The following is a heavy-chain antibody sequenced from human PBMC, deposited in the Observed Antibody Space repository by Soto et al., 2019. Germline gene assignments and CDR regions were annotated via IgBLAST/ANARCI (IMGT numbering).Heavy chain of an antibody. D-gene: IGHD1-26*01. CDR2: ISDSGGST. J-gene: IGHJ4*02. CDR3: AKAGPNSHGRNYFDY. V-gene: IGHV3-23*01. CDR1: GFTFSSYA. Sequence: EVQLLESGGGLVQPGGSLRLSCAASGFTFSSYATSWVRQAPGKGLEWVSSISDSGGSTYYADSMKGRFTISRDNSKNTLYLQMNSLRAEDTAVYYCAKAGPNSHGRNYFDYWGQGTLVTVSS.